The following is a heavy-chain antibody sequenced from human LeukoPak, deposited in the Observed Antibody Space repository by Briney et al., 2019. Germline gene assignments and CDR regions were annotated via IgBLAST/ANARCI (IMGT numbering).Heavy chain of an antibody. V-gene: IGHV4-30-4*08. Sequence: SQTLSLTCAVSGGSISSGDWCWIWIPQPPGKGLEWVMYIYYSASTYYNPSLKSRVTISVDTSKNQLSLKLSSVTAADTAVYYCARGGWFGELLSPFYYYYGMDVWGKGTTVTVSS. CDR1: GGSISSGDWC. J-gene: IGHJ6*04. CDR2: IYYSAST. CDR3: ARGGWFGELLSPFYYYYGMDV. D-gene: IGHD3-10*01.